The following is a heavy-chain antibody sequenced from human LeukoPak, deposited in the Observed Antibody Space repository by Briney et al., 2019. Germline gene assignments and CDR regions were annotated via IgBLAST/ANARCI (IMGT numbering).Heavy chain of an antibody. CDR2: ISGSGGST. CDR1: GFTFSSYA. D-gene: IGHD6-13*01. CDR3: AKGSAAAGSVVVIIDY. V-gene: IGHV3-23*01. J-gene: IGHJ4*02. Sequence: GGSLRLSCAASGFTFSSYAMSWVRQAPGKGLEWVSAISGSGGSTYYADSVKGRFTISRDNSKNTLHLQMNSLRAEDTAVYYCAKGSAAAGSVVVIIDYWGQGTLVTVSS.